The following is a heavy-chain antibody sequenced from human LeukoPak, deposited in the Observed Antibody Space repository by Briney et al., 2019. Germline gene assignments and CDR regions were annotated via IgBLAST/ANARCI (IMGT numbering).Heavy chain of an antibody. CDR3: ARVLHIAAAGDY. D-gene: IGHD6-13*01. CDR1: GYTFTSYD. J-gene: IGHJ4*02. Sequence: RASVKVSCRASGYTFTSYDMHWVRQAPGQGLEWVAIINPSGGSTCYAQKFKGRVTMTRDTSTSTVYMELSSLRAEDTAVYYCARVLHIAAAGDYWGQGTLVTVSS. V-gene: IGHV1-46*01. CDR2: INPSGGST.